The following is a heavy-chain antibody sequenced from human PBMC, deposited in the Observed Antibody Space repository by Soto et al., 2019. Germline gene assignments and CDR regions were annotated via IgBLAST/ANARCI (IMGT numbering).Heavy chain of an antibody. Sequence: EVQLVESGGGLVKPGGSLRLSCAASGFTFSTYSMNWVRQAPGKGLEWVADITTSSSFRFYADSVKGRFTISRDDAKNSLYLQMNSLRAEDTCVYYCARDLGVALATLTLDYWGQGTLVTVSS. D-gene: IGHD2-15*01. V-gene: IGHV3-21*01. CDR3: ARDLGVALATLTLDY. J-gene: IGHJ4*02. CDR2: ITTSSSFR. CDR1: GFTFSTYS.